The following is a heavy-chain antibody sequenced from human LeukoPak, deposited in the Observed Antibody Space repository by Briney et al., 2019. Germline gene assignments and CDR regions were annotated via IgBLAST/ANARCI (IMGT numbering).Heavy chain of an antibody. V-gene: IGHV3-23*01. D-gene: IGHD2-15*01. J-gene: IGHJ4*02. CDR2: ISGSGSRT. CDR3: AKDRGCSGDTCYSGDSYSEY. Sequence: GGSLRLSCAASGFTFSSYAMNWVRQAPGKGLEWVSVISGSGSRTYYADSVKGRFTISRDNSKNTLSLQMNSLRVEDTAVYYCAKDRGCSGDTCYSGDSYSEYWGQGALVTVSS. CDR1: GFTFSSYA.